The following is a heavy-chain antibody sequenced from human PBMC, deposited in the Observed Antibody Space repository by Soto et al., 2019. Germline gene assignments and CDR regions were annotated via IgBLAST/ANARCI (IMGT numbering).Heavy chain of an antibody. CDR2: IIPIFGTA. D-gene: IGHD3-10*01. J-gene: IGHJ4*02. CDR3: AREPQDGSGSYFDS. V-gene: IGHV1-69*06. CDR1: GGTLSTYA. Sequence: QVPLVQSGAEVKKPGSSVKVSCKASGGTLSTYAIGWVRQAPGQGLEWMGGIIPIFGTANYAQMFQGRVTITADKSTSTAYMELSSLTSADTAVYYCAREPQDGSGSYFDSWGQGTLVTVSS.